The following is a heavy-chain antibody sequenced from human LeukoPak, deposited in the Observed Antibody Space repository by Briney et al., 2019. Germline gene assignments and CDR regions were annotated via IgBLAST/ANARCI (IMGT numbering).Heavy chain of an antibody. CDR1: GYSFPIYW. V-gene: IGHV5-51*01. J-gene: IGHJ4*02. D-gene: IGHD3-10*01. CDR3: ARRSTYGSGTNYLFDY. Sequence: GESLNISCKGSGYSFPIYWIGWVRQMPGKGLEWMGIIYPGDSDTRYSPSFQGQISISADKSISTAYLQWSSLKASDTAMYYCARRSTYGSGTNYLFDYWGQGTLVTVSS. CDR2: IYPGDSDT.